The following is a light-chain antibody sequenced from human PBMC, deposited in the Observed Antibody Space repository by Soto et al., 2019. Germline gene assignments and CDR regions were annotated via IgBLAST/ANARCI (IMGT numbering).Light chain of an antibody. CDR2: EAS. V-gene: IGKV1-17*01. J-gene: IGKJ4*01. CDR3: QQVKTYPRT. Sequence: DIQMTQSPSSLSASVGDRVTITCRASQGISNSLAWYQQTPGKAPKRLIYEASRLQSGVPSRFSGSRSGTEFTLTISSLQPEDCATYYCQQVKTYPRTFGGGTKVDIK. CDR1: QGISNS.